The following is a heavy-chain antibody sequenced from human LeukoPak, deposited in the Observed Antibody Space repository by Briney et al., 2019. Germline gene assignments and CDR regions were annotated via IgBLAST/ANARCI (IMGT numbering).Heavy chain of an antibody. CDR3: ARRWASYCGGDCYTEDAFDI. V-gene: IGHV4-59*08. D-gene: IGHD2-21*02. CDR1: GGSISNYY. CDR2: IYYSGST. J-gene: IGHJ3*02. Sequence: SETLSLTCTVSGGSISNYYWSWIRQSPGKGLEWIGYIYYSGSTNYNPSLKSRVTISVDTSKNQFSLKLSSVTAAETALYYCARRWASYCGGDCYTEDAFDIWGQGAMVTVSS.